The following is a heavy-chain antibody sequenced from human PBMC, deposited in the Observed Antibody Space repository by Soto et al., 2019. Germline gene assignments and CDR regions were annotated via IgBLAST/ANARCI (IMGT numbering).Heavy chain of an antibody. CDR1: GGSISTYY. D-gene: IGHD3-22*01. J-gene: IGHJ3*01. Sequence: SETLSLTCTVSGGSISTYYWSWIRQPPGKGLEWITYIYYTGSTDYNPSLKSRVTISVDTSRDQFSLKLSSVTAADTAVYYCLTGGYYYDNNGAFDVWGPGTMVTVSS. CDR3: LTGGYYYDNNGAFDV. CDR2: IYYTGST. V-gene: IGHV4-59*01.